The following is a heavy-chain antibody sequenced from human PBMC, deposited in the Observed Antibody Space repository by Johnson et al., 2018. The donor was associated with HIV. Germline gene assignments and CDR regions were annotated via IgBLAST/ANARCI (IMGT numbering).Heavy chain of an antibody. D-gene: IGHD6-6*01. CDR3: AKPLQLEEGAFDI. Sequence: QVQLVESGGGAVQPGRSLRLSCAASGFTFSVHAMHWVRQAPGKGLEWVAVISSQGSTSYYADSVKGRFTISRDNSKNTLYLQMNSLRAEDTAVYYCAKPLQLEEGAFDIWGQGTMVTVSS. CDR1: GFTFSVHA. J-gene: IGHJ3*02. V-gene: IGHV3-30*18. CDR2: ISSQGSTS.